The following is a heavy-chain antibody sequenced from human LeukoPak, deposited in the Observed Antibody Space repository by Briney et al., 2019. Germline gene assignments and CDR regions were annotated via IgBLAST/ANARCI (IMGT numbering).Heavy chain of an antibody. V-gene: IGHV1-2*02. Sequence: ASVKVSCKASGYTFTGYYMHWVRQAPGQGLEWMGWINPKSGDTNYAQKLQGRVTMTRDTSINTAYMELSRLRSDDTAVYYGARENWNDGSFDYWGQGALVTVSS. CDR1: GYTFTGYY. CDR2: INPKSGDT. J-gene: IGHJ4*02. D-gene: IGHD1-1*01. CDR3: ARENWNDGSFDY.